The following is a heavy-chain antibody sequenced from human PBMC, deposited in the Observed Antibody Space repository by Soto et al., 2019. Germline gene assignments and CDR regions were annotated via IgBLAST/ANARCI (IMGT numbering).Heavy chain of an antibody. Sequence: QVQLVESGGGVVQPGRSLRLSCAASGFTFSGYGMHWVRQAPGTGLDWVAVIWDDGSKKYHADSVKGRFTISRDNPKNTLYLQMNSLRAEDTAVYYCARNRGDCVGDFYPDYWGQGTLVTVSS. CDR3: ARNRGDCVGDFYPDY. J-gene: IGHJ4*02. D-gene: IGHD2-21*02. V-gene: IGHV3-33*01. CDR2: IWDDGSKK. CDR1: GFTFSGYG.